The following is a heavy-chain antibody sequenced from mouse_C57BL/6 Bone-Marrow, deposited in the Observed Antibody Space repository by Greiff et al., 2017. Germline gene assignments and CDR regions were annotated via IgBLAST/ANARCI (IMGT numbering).Heavy chain of an antibody. J-gene: IGHJ3*01. CDR3: ARETAQARSWFAY. Sequence: QVQLQQSGAELARPGASVKLSCKASGYTFTSYGISWVKQRTGQGLEWIGEIYPRSGNTYYNEKFKGKATLTADKSSSTAYMELRSLTSEDSAVYICARETAQARSWFAYWGQGTLVTVSA. CDR1: GYTFTSYG. D-gene: IGHD3-2*02. CDR2: IYPRSGNT. V-gene: IGHV1-81*01.